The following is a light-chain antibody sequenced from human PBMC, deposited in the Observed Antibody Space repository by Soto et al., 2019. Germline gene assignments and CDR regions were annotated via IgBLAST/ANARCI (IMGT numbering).Light chain of an antibody. Sequence: EIVLTQSPGTLSLSPGERATLSCRASQSVSSSYLAWYQQKPGQAPRLLIYGASSRATGIPDRFSGSGSGTDFTLTISRLEPGDFAVYYCQQYASSSFTFGPGTKVDL. CDR2: GAS. CDR1: QSVSSSY. V-gene: IGKV3-20*01. CDR3: QQYASSSFT. J-gene: IGKJ3*01.